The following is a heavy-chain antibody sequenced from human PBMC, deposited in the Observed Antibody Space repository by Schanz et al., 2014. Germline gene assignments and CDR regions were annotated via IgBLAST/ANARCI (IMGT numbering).Heavy chain of an antibody. D-gene: IGHD2-2*01. CDR3: AKVAPAATYLDS. CDR2: ISDSGDST. J-gene: IGHJ4*02. Sequence: QVQLVDSGGGLVKPGGSLRLSCAASGFTFSDYYMTWIRQAPGKGLEWVSDISDSGDSTLYADSVKGRFTISRDNAKNSRFLQTNSLSAEDTAVYYCAKVAPAATYLDSWGLGTLVTVSS. CDR1: GFTFSDYY. V-gene: IGHV3-11*01.